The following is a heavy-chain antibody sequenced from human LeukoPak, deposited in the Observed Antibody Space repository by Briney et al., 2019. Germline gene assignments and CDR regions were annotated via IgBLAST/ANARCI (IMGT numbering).Heavy chain of an antibody. D-gene: IGHD3-10*01. CDR2: IRSNAYGGTA. V-gene: IGHV3-49*04. CDR3: TGIWFGELSYPTQ. J-gene: IGHJ4*02. Sequence: PGRSLRLSCTASGFTFGDYAMSWVRQAPGKGLEWVGFIRSNAYGGTAEYAASVKGRFTISRDDSKSIAYLQMNSLKTEDTAVYYCTGIWFGELSYPTQWGQGTLVTVSS. CDR1: GFTFGDYA.